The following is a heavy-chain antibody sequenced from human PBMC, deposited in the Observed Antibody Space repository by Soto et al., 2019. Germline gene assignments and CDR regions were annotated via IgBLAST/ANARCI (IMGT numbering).Heavy chain of an antibody. CDR2: ISGSGGST. V-gene: IGHV3-23*01. CDR3: ANVVDGFYDSSGRFDY. D-gene: IGHD3-22*01. J-gene: IGHJ4*02. CDR1: GFTFSSYA. Sequence: PGGSLRLSCAASGFTFSSYAMSWVRQAPGKGLEWVSAISGSGGSTYYADSVKGRFTISRDNSKNTLYLQMNSLRAEDTAVYYCANVVDGFYDSSGRFDYWGQGTLVTVSS.